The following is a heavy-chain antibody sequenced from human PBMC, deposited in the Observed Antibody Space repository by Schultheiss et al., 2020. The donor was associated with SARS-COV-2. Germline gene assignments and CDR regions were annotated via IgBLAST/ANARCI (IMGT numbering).Heavy chain of an antibody. CDR2: INSDGSST. Sequence: GGSLRLSCAASGFTFSSYGMHWVRQAPGKGLVWVSRINSDGSSTSYADSVKGRFTISRDNAKNTLYLQMNSLRAEDTAVYYCARSADYGDYGSFDYWGQGTLVTVSS. V-gene: IGHV3-74*01. D-gene: IGHD4-17*01. CDR3: ARSADYGDYGSFDY. J-gene: IGHJ4*02. CDR1: GFTFSSYG.